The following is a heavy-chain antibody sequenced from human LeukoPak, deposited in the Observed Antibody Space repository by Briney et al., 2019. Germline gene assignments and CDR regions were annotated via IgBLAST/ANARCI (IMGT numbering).Heavy chain of an antibody. Sequence: ASVKVSCKASGGTFSSYAISWVRQAPGQGLEWMGRIIPIFGIANYAQKFQGRVTITADKSTSTAYMELSSLRSEDTAVYYCARAGCSGGSCYYDYYYGMDVWGKGTTVTVSS. J-gene: IGHJ6*04. D-gene: IGHD2-15*01. CDR2: IIPIFGIA. CDR3: ARAGCSGGSCYYDYYYGMDV. CDR1: GGTFSSYA. V-gene: IGHV1-69*04.